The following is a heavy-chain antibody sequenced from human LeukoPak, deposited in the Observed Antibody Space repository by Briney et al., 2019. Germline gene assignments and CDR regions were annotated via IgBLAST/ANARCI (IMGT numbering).Heavy chain of an antibody. CDR3: AKPAKTDSADY. CDR2: INGSGDKT. J-gene: IGHJ4*02. D-gene: IGHD1-14*01. CDR1: GFTLSNYA. V-gene: IGHV3-23*01. Sequence: PGGSLRLSCAASGFTLSNYAMNWVRQAPGKGLEWVSSINGSGDKTYYADSVKGRFSISRDNSKNTLYLRMNSLRAEDTAVYYCAKPAKTDSADYWGQGTLVTVSS.